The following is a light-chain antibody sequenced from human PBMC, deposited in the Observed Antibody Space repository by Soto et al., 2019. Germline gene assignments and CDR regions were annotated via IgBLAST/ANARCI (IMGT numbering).Light chain of an antibody. CDR2: AAS. V-gene: IGKV1-8*01. CDR1: QGISSY. CDR3: QQYYSFPLT. J-gene: IGKJ4*01. Sequence: AIRMTQSPSSFSASTGDRVTITCRASQGISSYLAWYQQKPGEAPKLLIYAASTLQSGVPSRFSCSGSGTDFTLTISCLQSEDFATYYCQQYYSFPLTFGGGTKVEI.